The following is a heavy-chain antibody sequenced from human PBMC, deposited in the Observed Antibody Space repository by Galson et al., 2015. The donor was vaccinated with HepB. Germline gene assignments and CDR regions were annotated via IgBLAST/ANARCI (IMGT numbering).Heavy chain of an antibody. Sequence: SVKVSCKASGYTFTSYYMHWVRQAPGQGLEWMGIINPSGGSTSYAQKFQGRVTMTRDTSTSTVYMELSSLRSEDTAVYYCARGSSSRSLTVEYYYMDVWGKGTTVTVSS. V-gene: IGHV1-46*03. J-gene: IGHJ6*03. CDR1: GYTFTSYY. D-gene: IGHD6-13*01. CDR3: ARGSSSRSLTVEYYYMDV. CDR2: INPSGGST.